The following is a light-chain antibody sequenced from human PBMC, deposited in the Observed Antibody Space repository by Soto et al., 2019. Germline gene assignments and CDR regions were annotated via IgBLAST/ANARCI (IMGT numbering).Light chain of an antibody. CDR3: AAWDDRLSGYV. CDR2: SNN. CDR1: SSNIGGNA. J-gene: IGLJ1*01. Sequence: QSVLTQPPSASGTPGQRVTISWSGSSSNIGGNAVNWYQQLPGTTPKLLIDSNNQRPSGVPDRFSGYKSGTSASLAISGLQSEDEADYYCAAWDDRLSGYVFGTGTKLTVL. V-gene: IGLV1-44*01.